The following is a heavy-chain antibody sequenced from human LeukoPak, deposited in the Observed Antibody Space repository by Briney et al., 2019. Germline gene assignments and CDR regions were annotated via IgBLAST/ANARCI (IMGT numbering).Heavy chain of an antibody. Sequence: PESLSLTCTVSGGSISSYYWSWVRQPPGKGREWIGYIYYSGSTNYNPSLKSRVTISVDTSKNQFSLKLSSVTAADTAVYYCARVGSSTNGEIDYWGQGTLVTVSS. CDR2: IYYSGST. V-gene: IGHV4-59*01. CDR1: GGSISSYY. J-gene: IGHJ4*02. CDR3: ARVGSSTNGEIDY. D-gene: IGHD2-2*01.